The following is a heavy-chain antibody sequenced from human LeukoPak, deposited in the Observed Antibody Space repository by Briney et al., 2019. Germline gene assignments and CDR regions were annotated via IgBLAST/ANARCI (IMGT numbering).Heavy chain of an antibody. D-gene: IGHD3-22*01. CDR1: GGSISSYY. CDR2: IYYSGST. CDR3: ARHSPYYYDSSGYYPWYFDY. V-gene: IGHV4-59*08. J-gene: IGHJ4*02. Sequence: ETLSLTSTVSGGSISSYYWSWIRQPPGKGLEWIGYIYYSGSTNYNPSLKSRVTISVDTSKNQFSLKLSSVTAADTAVYYCARHSPYYYDSSGYYPWYFDYWGQGTLVTVSS.